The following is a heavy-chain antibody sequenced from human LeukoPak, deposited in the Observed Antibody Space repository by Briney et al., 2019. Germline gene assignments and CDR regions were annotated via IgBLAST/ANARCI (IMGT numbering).Heavy chain of an antibody. V-gene: IGHV4-39*01. CDR2: IYYSGST. CDR3: ARQQPQTPYFDY. Sequence: LRLSCAASGFTFSSYEMNWVRQAPGKGLEWIGSIYYSGSTYYNPPLKSPVTISVDTSNSQFSLKLSSVTAADTAVYYCARQQPQTPYFDYWGQGTLVTVSS. D-gene: IGHD6-13*01. CDR1: GFTFSSYE. J-gene: IGHJ4*02.